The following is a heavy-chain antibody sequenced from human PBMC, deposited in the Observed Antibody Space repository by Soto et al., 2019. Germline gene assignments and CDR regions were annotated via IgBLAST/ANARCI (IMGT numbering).Heavy chain of an antibody. CDR3: TTDIVVVPAAEAHDAFDI. V-gene: IGHV3-15*01. CDR2: IKSKTDGGTT. D-gene: IGHD2-2*01. CDR1: GFTFSNAW. J-gene: IGHJ3*02. Sequence: GGSLRLSCAASGFTFSNAWMSWVRQAQGKGLEWVGRIKSKTDGGTTDYAAPVKGRFTISRDDSKNTLYLQMNSLKTEDTAVYYCTTDIVVVPAAEAHDAFDIWGQGTMVTVSS.